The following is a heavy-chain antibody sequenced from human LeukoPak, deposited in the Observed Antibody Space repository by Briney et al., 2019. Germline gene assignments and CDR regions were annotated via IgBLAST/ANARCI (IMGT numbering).Heavy chain of an antibody. D-gene: IGHD2-21*02. CDR3: AKLGLDCGGDCWPFDY. J-gene: IGHJ4*02. CDR2: ISYDGSNK. V-gene: IGHV3-30*18. Sequence: GRSLRLSCAASGFTFSSYGMPWVRQAPGKGLEWVAVISYDGSNKYYADSVKGRFTISRDNSKNTLYLQMNSLRAEDTAVYYCAKLGLDCGGDCWPFDYWGQGTLVTVSS. CDR1: GFTFSSYG.